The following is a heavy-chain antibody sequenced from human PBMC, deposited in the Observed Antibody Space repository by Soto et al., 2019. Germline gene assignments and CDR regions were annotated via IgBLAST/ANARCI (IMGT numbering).Heavy chain of an antibody. CDR3: ARLGLCSSTSCLHFDY. CDR1: GGSFSGYY. J-gene: IGHJ4*02. V-gene: IGHV4-34*01. Sequence: QVQLQQWGAGLLKPSETLSLTCAVYGGSFSGYYWSWIRQPPGKGREWIGEINHSRSTNYNPSLKSRVTISVDTSKNQFSLKLSSVTAADTAVYYCARLGLCSSTSCLHFDYWGQGTLVTVSS. D-gene: IGHD2-2*01. CDR2: INHSRST.